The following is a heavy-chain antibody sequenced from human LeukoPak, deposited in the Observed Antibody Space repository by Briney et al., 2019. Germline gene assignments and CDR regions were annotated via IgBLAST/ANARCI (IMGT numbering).Heavy chain of an antibody. CDR3: ARGRQLHLGELFPFAEFFQP. CDR2: INPNSGGT. V-gene: IGHV1-2*02. J-gene: IGHJ1*01. Sequence: ASVKVSCKASGYTFTDYYMHWVRQAPGQGLEWMGWINPNSGGTNYAQEFQGRVTMTRDTSISTAYMELRSLSSDDTAVYYCARGRQLHLGELFPFAEFFQPWGQGTLVTVFS. D-gene: IGHD3-16*01. CDR1: GYTFTDYY.